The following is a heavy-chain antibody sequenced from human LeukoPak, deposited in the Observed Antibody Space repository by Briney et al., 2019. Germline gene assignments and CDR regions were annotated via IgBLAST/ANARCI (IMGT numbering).Heavy chain of an antibody. CDR1: GFTFKNYW. J-gene: IGHJ4*02. CDR3: ARERPLDY. Sequence: PGGSLRLSCAASGFTFKNYWMTWVRQAPGKGLEWVANVNQDGSEQYSVDSVRGRFTIFRDNAKNSLFLQMNSLRAEDTAVYFCARERPLDYWGQGTLVTVSS. CDR2: VNQDGSEQ. V-gene: IGHV3-7*03.